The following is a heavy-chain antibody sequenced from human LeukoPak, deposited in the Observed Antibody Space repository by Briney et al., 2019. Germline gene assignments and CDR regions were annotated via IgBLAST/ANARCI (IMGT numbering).Heavy chain of an antibody. CDR2: IYYTGST. J-gene: IGHJ4*02. CDR3: ARHRAYSSSSPFDY. V-gene: IGHV4-59*08. Sequence: PSETLSLTCSVSGGSISSLYWSWLRQPPGKGLEWIGYIYYTGSTNYNPSLNSRVTMFVDMSKNQFSLRLSSVTAADTAVYYCARHRAYSSSSPFDYWGQGTLVTVSS. D-gene: IGHD6-6*01. CDR1: GGSISSLY.